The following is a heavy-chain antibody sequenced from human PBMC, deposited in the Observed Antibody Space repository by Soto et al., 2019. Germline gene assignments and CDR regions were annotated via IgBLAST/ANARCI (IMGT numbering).Heavy chain of an antibody. CDR3: AKDRGGYSSGRYVGYFAV. D-gene: IGHD6-19*01. CDR2: ISGSGGSR. J-gene: IGHJ2*01. CDR1: GFTFSSCA. V-gene: IGHV3-23*01. Sequence: EVQLLESGGGLVQPGGSLRLSCAASGFTFSSCAMNWVRQAPGKGLEWVSGISGSGGSRHYADSVKGRFTISRDNSRNKGYMQMNTLRAEDTDIYYCAKDRGGYSSGRYVGYFAVWGRGTLVTVSS.